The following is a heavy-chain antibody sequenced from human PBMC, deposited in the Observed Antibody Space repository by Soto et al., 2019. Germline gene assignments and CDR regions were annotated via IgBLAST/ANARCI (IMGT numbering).Heavy chain of an antibody. CDR2: ISGSGDT. CDR1: GLTFSNYG. J-gene: IGHJ1*01. D-gene: IGHD2-21*02. CDR3: ATYGGDSGGFEYFKH. Sequence: EVQLLESGGGLVQPGGSLRLSCAASGLTFSNYGMTWVRQAPGKGLEWLSAISGSGDTYNVDSLKGRFSISRDNSKSTLFLQMNSLRAEDTAVYYCATYGGDSGGFEYFKHWGQGTLVTVSS. V-gene: IGHV3-23*01.